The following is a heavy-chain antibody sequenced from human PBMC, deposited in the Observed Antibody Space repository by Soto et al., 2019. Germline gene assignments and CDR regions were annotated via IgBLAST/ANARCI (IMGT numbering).Heavy chain of an antibody. V-gene: IGHV1-3*01. CDR1: GYTFTSYA. D-gene: IGHD1-26*01. Sequence: QVQLVQSGAEVKKPGASVKVSCKASGYTFTSYAMHWVRQAPGQRLEWMGWINAGNGNTKYSQKFQGRVTITRYTSASTAYMELSSLRYEDTAVYYCARGGSLYWYFDLWGRGTLVTVSS. CDR2: INAGNGNT. CDR3: ARGGSLYWYFDL. J-gene: IGHJ2*01.